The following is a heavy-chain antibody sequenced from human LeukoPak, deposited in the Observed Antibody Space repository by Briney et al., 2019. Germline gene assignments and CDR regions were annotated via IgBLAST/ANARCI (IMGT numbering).Heavy chain of an antibody. CDR1: GFSFTDYP. CDR3: ARGAWGDLTF. V-gene: IGHV3-7*05. J-gene: IGHJ4*02. CDR2: IKQDGSEK. D-gene: IGHD2-21*02. Sequence: GGCLRLSCATSGFSFTDYPMNWVRQAPGKGLEWVANIKQDGSEKYYVDSVKGRFTISRDNAKNSLYLQMNSLRAEDTAVYYCARGAWGDLTFWGQGTLVTVSS.